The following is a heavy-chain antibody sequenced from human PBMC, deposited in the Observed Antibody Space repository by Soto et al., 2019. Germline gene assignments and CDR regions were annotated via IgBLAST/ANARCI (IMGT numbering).Heavy chain of an antibody. V-gene: IGHV1-3*01. D-gene: IGHD2-15*01. CDR1: GYTFTDYA. CDR2: INVGNGNT. Sequence: ASVKVSCKASGYTFTDYAIHWVLQAPGQGLEWMGWINVGNGNTGYSRKFQGRVTNARDMSASTAYIEVTSLTSEDTAIYYCAREGAHYTPLDHWGQGTLVTVS. J-gene: IGHJ4*02. CDR3: AREGAHYTPLDH.